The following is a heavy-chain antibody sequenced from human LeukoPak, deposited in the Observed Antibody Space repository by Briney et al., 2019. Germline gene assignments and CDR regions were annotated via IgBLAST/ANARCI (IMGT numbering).Heavy chain of an antibody. J-gene: IGHJ4*02. CDR1: GYTFTDYY. CDR2: INPNSGGT. V-gene: IGHV1-2*04. D-gene: IGHD3-22*01. Sequence: VASVKVSCKASGYTFTDYYMQWVRQAPGQGLEWMGWINPNSGGTHYVQRFQGWVTMTRDTSISTAYMELSRLTSDDTAVYYCARGGPYYDSSRANDLNCWGQGTLVTVSS. CDR3: ARGGPYYDSSRANDLNC.